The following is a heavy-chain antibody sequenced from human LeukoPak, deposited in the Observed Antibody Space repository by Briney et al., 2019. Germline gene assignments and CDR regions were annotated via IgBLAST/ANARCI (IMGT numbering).Heavy chain of an antibody. CDR1: GFTFTDYW. CDR3: ARDGTAAGLYFDL. J-gene: IGHJ4*01. D-gene: IGHD6-13*01. CDR2: IRQDGSEK. Sequence: GGSLRLSCAVSGFTFTDYWMNWVRQAPGKGLEWGASIRQDGSEKTYVDSVKGRFTISRDNTKNSLSLQVNSLRVEDTAVYYCARDGTAAGLYFDLWGQGTLVTVSS. V-gene: IGHV3-7*01.